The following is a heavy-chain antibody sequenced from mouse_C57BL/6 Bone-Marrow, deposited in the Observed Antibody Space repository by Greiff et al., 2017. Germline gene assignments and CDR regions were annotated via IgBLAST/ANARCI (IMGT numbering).Heavy chain of an antibody. J-gene: IGHJ2*01. CDR3: ARSLLLRDY. CDR2: IYPGDGDT. Sequence: VQLQQSGPELVKPGASVKISCKASGYAFSSSWMNWVKQRPGKGLEWIGRIYPGDGDTNYNGKFKGKATLTVDKSSSTAYMQLSSLTSEDSAVXYCARSLLLRDYWGQGTTLTVSS. CDR1: GYAFSSSW. D-gene: IGHD1-1*01. V-gene: IGHV1-82*01.